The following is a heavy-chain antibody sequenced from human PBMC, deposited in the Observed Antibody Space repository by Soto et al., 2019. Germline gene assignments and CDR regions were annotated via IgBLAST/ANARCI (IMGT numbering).Heavy chain of an antibody. Sequence: GASVKVSCKASGYTFTSYAMHWVRQAPGQRLEWMGWINAGNGNTKYSQKFQGRVTITRDTSASTAYMELRILRSDDTAVYYCARVETYCTSTSCYDSQADYYDYMDVSGKGTTVTVSS. CDR2: INAGNGNT. CDR1: GYTFTSYA. V-gene: IGHV1-3*01. J-gene: IGHJ6*03. CDR3: ARVETYCTSTSCYDSQADYYDYMDV. D-gene: IGHD2-2*01.